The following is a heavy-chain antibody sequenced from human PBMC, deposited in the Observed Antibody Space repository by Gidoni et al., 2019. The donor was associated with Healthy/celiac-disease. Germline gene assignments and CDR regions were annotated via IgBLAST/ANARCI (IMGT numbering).Heavy chain of an antibody. CDR2: INPSGGST. CDR3: ARDLSLRLGPDYYYYYGMDV. CDR1: GYTFTSYS. Sequence: QVQLVQSVAEVKTPGPSVKVSCKASGYTFTSYSMHWVRQAPGQGLEWMGIINPSGGSTSYAQKFQGRVTMTRDTSTSTVYMELSSLRSEDTAVYYCARDLSLRLGPDYYYYYGMDVWGQGTTVTVSS. J-gene: IGHJ6*02. D-gene: IGHD1-26*01. V-gene: IGHV1-46*01.